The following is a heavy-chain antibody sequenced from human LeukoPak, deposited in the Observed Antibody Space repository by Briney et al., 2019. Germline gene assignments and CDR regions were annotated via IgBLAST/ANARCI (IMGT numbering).Heavy chain of an antibody. V-gene: IGHV3-74*01. D-gene: IGHD1-26*01. CDR1: GFTFSSYW. CDR2: INSDGSST. J-gene: IGHJ4*02. CDR3: ARGRYSGSYFDY. Sequence: PGGSLRLSCAASGFTFSSYWMHWVRQAPGKGLVWVSRINSDGSSTSYADSVKGRFTISRDNAKSTLYLQMNSLRAEDTAVYYCARGRYSGSYFDYWGQGTLVTVSS.